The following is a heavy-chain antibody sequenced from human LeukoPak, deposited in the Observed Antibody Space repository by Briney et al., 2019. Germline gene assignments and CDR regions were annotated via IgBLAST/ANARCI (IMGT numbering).Heavy chain of an antibody. D-gene: IGHD6-6*01. Sequence: SETLSLTCAVYGGSFSGYYWSWIRQPPGKGLEWIGEINHSGSTNYNPSLKSRVTISVDTSKNQFSLKLSSVTAADTAVYYCARDGDGAARPFDYWGQGTLVTASS. J-gene: IGHJ4*02. CDR1: GGSFSGYY. V-gene: IGHV4-34*01. CDR3: ARDGDGAARPFDY. CDR2: INHSGST.